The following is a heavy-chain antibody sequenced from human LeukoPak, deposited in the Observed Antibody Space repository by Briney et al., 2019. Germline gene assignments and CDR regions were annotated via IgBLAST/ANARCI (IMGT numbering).Heavy chain of an antibody. D-gene: IGHD1-1*01. V-gene: IGHV3-49*03. J-gene: IGHJ4*02. Sequence: GGSQRLSCTASGFTFGDYAMSWIRQAPGKGLEWVGFIRSKAYGETADYAASVKGRFTISRDDSKAIAYLQMNSLKTEDTAVYHCTRDRGAYNLYDYWGQGTLVTVSS. CDR3: TRDRGAYNLYDY. CDR1: GFTFGDYA. CDR2: IRSKAYGETA.